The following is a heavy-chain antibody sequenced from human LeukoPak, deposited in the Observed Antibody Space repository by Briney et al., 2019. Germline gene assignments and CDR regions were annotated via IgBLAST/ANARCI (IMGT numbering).Heavy chain of an antibody. CDR3: AKERGYGGHDPYFFEY. Sequence: GGSLRLSCAASGFTFSSYATNWVRQAPGKGLEWVSGISGSGSSTYYAVSVKGRFTISRDNSNNTLYLRMNTLRAEDTAVYYCAKERGYGGHDPYFFEYWGQGTLVTVSS. CDR2: ISGSGSST. D-gene: IGHD5-12*01. J-gene: IGHJ4*02. CDR1: GFTFSSYA. V-gene: IGHV3-23*01.